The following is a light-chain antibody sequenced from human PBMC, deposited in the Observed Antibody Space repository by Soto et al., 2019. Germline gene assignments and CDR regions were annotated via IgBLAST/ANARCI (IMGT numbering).Light chain of an antibody. CDR2: DAY. CDR1: KSVSTN. V-gene: IGKV3-15*01. CDR3: QQHHKGNLIT. J-gene: IGKJ5*01. Sequence: EPPRETDTPSCRASKSVSTNLASYKQKHGNAQXLXXXDAYTRDTGVQDRFSGWGSGKEFTLTIRSSQSEDFGGYYCQQHHKGNLITFCDGTRLEI.